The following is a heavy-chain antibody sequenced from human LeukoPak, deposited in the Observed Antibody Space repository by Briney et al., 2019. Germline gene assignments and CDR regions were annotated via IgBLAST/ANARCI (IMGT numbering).Heavy chain of an antibody. V-gene: IGHV3-30*18. D-gene: IGHD1-26*01. Sequence: PGGSLRLSCAASGFTFSSYGMHWVRQAPGKGLEWVAVISYDGSNKYYVDSVKGRFTISRDNSKNTLYLQMNSLRAEDTAVYYCAKDSDGNFDYWGQGTLVTVSS. CDR3: AKDSDGNFDY. CDR2: ISYDGSNK. CDR1: GFTFSSYG. J-gene: IGHJ4*02.